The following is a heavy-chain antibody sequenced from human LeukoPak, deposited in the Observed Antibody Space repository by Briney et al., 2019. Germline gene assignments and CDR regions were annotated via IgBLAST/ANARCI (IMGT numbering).Heavy chain of an antibody. Sequence: PGGSLRLSCAASGFTFSSYSMNWVRQAPGKGLEWVATIKPDGNDKYFVDSVKGRFTVSRDNAKTSLYLQMNSLRAEDTAEYYCAKEGYYYYGMDVWGQGTTVTVSS. V-gene: IGHV3-7*03. CDR3: AKEGYYYYGMDV. J-gene: IGHJ6*02. CDR2: IKPDGNDK. CDR1: GFTFSSYS.